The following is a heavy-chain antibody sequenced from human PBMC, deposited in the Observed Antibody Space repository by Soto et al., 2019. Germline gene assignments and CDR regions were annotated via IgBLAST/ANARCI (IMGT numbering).Heavy chain of an antibody. CDR3: ARDKGRIAVAGINPFDY. Sequence: QVQLVQSGAEVKKPGSSVKVSCKASGCTFSSYAISWVRQAPGQGLEWMGGIIPIFGTANYAQKVQGRVTITADESKSTAYMELRSLRSEDTAVYYCARDKGRIAVAGINPFDYWGQGTLVTVSS. J-gene: IGHJ4*02. CDR1: GCTFSSYA. V-gene: IGHV1-69*01. D-gene: IGHD6-19*01. CDR2: IIPIFGTA.